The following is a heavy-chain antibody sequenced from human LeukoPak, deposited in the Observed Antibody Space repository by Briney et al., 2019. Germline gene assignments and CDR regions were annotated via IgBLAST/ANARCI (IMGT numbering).Heavy chain of an antibody. CDR1: GFTFSSYG. CDR3: ARDGCSSTSCYHGYYGMDV. D-gene: IGHD2-2*01. Sequence: GRSLRLSCAASGFTFSSYGMHWVRQAPGKGLEWVAVIWYDGSNKYYADSVKGRFTISRDNSKNTLYLQMNSLRAEDTAAYYCARDGCSSTSCYHGYYGMDVWGKGTTVTVSS. J-gene: IGHJ6*04. V-gene: IGHV3-33*08. CDR2: IWYDGSNK.